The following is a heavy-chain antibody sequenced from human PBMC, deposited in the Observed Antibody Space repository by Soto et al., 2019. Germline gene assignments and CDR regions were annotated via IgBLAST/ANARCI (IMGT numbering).Heavy chain of an antibody. V-gene: IGHV4-59*01. CDR2: IYYSGST. CDR3: AGWLLKGVEWFDP. CDR1: GGSISSYY. J-gene: IGHJ5*02. D-gene: IGHD3-9*01. Sequence: SETLSLTCTVSGGSISSYYWSWIRQPPGKGLEWIGYIYYSGSTNYNPSLKSRVTISVDTSKNQFSLKLSSVTAADTAVYYCAGWLLKGVEWFDPWGQGTLVTVSS.